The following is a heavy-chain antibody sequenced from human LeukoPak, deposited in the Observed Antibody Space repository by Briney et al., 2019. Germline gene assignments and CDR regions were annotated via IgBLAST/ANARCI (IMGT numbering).Heavy chain of an antibody. J-gene: IGHJ4*02. CDR3: ARGIIYLDY. V-gene: IGHV3-53*04. CDR1: GFDVSSNY. Sequence: GGSLRLSCEASGFDVSSNYMTWVRQAPGKGLEWVSLIYGDGTTDYADSVKGRFHISRHNSKNTLYLQMNSLRAEDTAVYYCARGIIYLDYWGQGTLVTVSS. CDR2: IYGDGTT. D-gene: IGHD3-10*01.